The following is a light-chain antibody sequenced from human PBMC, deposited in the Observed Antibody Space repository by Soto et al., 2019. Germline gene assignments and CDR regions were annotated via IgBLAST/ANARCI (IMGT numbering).Light chain of an antibody. J-gene: IGLJ2*01. CDR3: QSYDSSLSASVV. Sequence: QSVLTQPPSASGTPGQRVTISCSGSSSNIGRNTVSWYQHLPGTAPKLLIYSNNVRPSGVPDRFSGSNSGTSASLAISGLQSEDEADYYCQSYDSSLSASVVFGGGTKVTVL. CDR1: SSNIGRNT. CDR2: SNN. V-gene: IGLV1-44*01.